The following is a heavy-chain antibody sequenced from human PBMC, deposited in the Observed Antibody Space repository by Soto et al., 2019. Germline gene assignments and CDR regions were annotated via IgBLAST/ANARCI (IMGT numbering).Heavy chain of an antibody. CDR2: IYYSGST. J-gene: IGHJ6*03. Sequence: SETLSLTCTVSGGSISSYYWSWIRQPPGKGLEWIGYIYYSGSTNYNPSLKSRVTISVDTSKNQFSLKLSSVTAADTAVYYCARQLEERYYDILTGYFNGKYYYHYMDVWGKGTTVTVSS. D-gene: IGHD3-9*01. CDR1: GGSISSYY. CDR3: ARQLEERYYDILTGYFNGKYYYHYMDV. V-gene: IGHV4-59*08.